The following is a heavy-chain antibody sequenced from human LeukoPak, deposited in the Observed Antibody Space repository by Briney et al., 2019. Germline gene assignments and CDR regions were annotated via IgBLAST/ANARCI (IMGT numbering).Heavy chain of an antibody. D-gene: IGHD3-22*01. CDR1: GGSISSHY. J-gene: IGHJ4*02. V-gene: IGHV4-59*11. Sequence: SETLSLTCTVSGGSISSHYCSWIRQPPGKGLEWIGYIYYSGSTNYNPSLKSRVTMSVDTSKNHFSLKLSSVTAADTAVYYCARGSYDSTLIWGQGTLVTVSS. CDR3: ARGSYDSTLI. CDR2: IYYSGST.